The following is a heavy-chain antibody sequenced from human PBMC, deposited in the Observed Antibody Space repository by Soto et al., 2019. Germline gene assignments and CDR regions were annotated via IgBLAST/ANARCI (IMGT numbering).Heavy chain of an antibody. V-gene: IGHV1-18*01. Sequence: QVQLVQSGAEVEKPGASVKVSCKASGYTFTQYGISWVRQAPGQGLEWMGWISGDGGHTNYGQKLQGRVTMTRDTSTSTVYMELRSLRSDDTALYYCARDWNCTNSRCQNCFDPWGQGTLVIVSS. D-gene: IGHD2-8*01. J-gene: IGHJ5*02. CDR2: ISGDGGHT. CDR1: GYTFTQYG. CDR3: ARDWNCTNSRCQNCFDP.